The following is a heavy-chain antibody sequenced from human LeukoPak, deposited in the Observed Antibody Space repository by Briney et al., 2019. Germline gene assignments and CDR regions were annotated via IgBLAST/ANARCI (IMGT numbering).Heavy chain of an antibody. CDR3: ASRNSSGWYWYFDY. CDR1: GFTFSSYA. D-gene: IGHD6-19*01. Sequence: GGSLRLSCAASGFTFSSYAMSWVRQAPGKGLEWVSAISGSGGSTYYADSVKGRFTISRDNSKNTLYLHMDSLRAEDTAVYYCASRNSSGWYWYFDYWGQGTLVTVSS. V-gene: IGHV3-23*01. CDR2: ISGSGGST. J-gene: IGHJ4*02.